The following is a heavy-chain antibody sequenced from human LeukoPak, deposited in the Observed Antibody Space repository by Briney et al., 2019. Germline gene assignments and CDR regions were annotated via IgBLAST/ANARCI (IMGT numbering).Heavy chain of an antibody. J-gene: IGHJ4*02. CDR1: GFTFSSYG. CDR3: EKGGLRVYGSGSYFDY. CDR2: IRYDGSNK. Sequence: PGGSLRLSCAASGFTFSSYGMHWVRQAPGKGLEWVAFIRYDGSNKYYADSVKGRFTISRDNSKNTLYLQMNSLRAEDTAVYYCEKGGLRVYGSGSYFDYWGQGTLVTVSS. V-gene: IGHV3-30*02. D-gene: IGHD3-10*01.